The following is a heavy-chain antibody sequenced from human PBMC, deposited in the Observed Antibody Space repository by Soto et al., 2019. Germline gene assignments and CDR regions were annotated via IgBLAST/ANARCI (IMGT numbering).Heavy chain of an antibody. CDR2: IKSKTDGGTT. CDR1: GFTFSNAW. D-gene: IGHD6-19*01. Sequence: EVQLVESGGGLVKPGGSLRLSCAASGFTFSNAWMSWVRQAPGKGLEWVGRIKSKTDGGTTDYAAPVKGRFTISRDDSKNTLYLQMNSLKTEDTAVYYCTTGYSSGWYFSVLYYYGMDVWGQGTTVTVSS. CDR3: TTGYSSGWYFSVLYYYGMDV. J-gene: IGHJ6*02. V-gene: IGHV3-15*01.